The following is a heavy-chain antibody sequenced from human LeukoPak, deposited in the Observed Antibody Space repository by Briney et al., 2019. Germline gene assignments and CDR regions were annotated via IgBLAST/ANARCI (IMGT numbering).Heavy chain of an antibody. CDR1: GFTFSNHW. V-gene: IGHV3-7*01. Sequence: GGSLRLSCEASGFTFSNHWMNWVRQAPGKGLEWVANIKQDDSETYYVDSVKGRFTISRDNAKDSVYLQMNSLRVEDTAVYYCARDSLTYYFGSGSYYFSYYIDVWGRGTTVTIFS. CDR2: IKQDDSET. CDR3: ARDSLTYYFGSGSYYFSYYIDV. D-gene: IGHD3-10*01. J-gene: IGHJ6*03.